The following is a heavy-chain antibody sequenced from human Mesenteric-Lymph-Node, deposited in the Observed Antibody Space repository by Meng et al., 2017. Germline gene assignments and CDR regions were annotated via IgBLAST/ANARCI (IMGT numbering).Heavy chain of an antibody. CDR2: ISSSGSTI. Sequence: GESLKISCAASGFTFSDYYMSWIRQAPGKGLEWVSYISSSGSTIYYADSVKGRFTISRDNAKNSLYLQMNSLRAEDTAVYYCARDKRDNQFFDYWGQGTLVTVSS. V-gene: IGHV3-11*01. J-gene: IGHJ4*02. CDR1: GFTFSDYY. CDR3: ARDKRDNQFFDY. D-gene: IGHD1-14*01.